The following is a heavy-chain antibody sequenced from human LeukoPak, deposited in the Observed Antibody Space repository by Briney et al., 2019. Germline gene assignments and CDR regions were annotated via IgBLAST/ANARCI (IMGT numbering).Heavy chain of an antibody. CDR3: ARGGGLDV. CDR1: GFTFSSYA. Sequence: GGSLRLSCAAAGFTFSSYAMHWVRQAPGKGLEWVASINHNGNVNYYVDSVKGRFTISRDNAKNSLYLQMSNLRAEDTAVYFCARGGGLDVWGQGATVTVSS. J-gene: IGHJ6*02. V-gene: IGHV3-7*03. D-gene: IGHD3-16*01. CDR2: INHNGNVN.